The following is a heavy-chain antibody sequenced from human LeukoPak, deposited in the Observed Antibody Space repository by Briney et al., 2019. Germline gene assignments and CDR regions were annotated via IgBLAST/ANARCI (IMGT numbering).Heavy chain of an antibody. Sequence: GGSLRLSCAASGFTFSRYWMHWVRQVPGKGLVWVSRIEGDGSSATYADSVKGRFTISRDNAKNTLYLQMNSLRDEDTAVYYCARVIYSGWEGELSDWGQGTLVTVSS. CDR2: IEGDGSSA. D-gene: IGHD6-19*01. J-gene: IGHJ4*02. V-gene: IGHV3-74*01. CDR1: GFTFSRYW. CDR3: ARVIYSGWEGELSD.